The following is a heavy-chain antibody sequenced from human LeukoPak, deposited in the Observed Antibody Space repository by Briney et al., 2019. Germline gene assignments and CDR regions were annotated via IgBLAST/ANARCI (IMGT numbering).Heavy chain of an antibody. V-gene: IGHV3-66*01. CDR1: GFTFSSYA. CDR3: ARARVVDKYYYGMDV. CDR2: IYSGGST. J-gene: IGHJ6*02. D-gene: IGHD3-16*02. Sequence: PGGSLRLSCAASGFTFSSYAMSWVRQAPGKGLEWVSVIYSGGSTYYADSVKGRFTISRDTSKNTLYFQMNSLRAEDTAVYYCARARVVDKYYYGMDVWGQGTTVTVSS.